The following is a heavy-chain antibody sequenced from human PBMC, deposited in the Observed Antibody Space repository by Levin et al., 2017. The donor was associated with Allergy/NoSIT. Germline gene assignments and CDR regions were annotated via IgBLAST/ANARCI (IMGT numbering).Heavy chain of an antibody. Sequence: GGSLRLSCVVSGFTFRSYAMSWIRQTPDKGLEWISIISGDSRVIYYTDSVRGRFTISRDNSKNTLYLQMNSLRAEDTALYYCVSYRDGPYIPIAYWGQGTLVTVSS. V-gene: IGHV3-23*01. J-gene: IGHJ4*02. CDR2: ISGDSRVI. CDR3: VSYRDGPYIPIAY. CDR1: GFTFRSYA. D-gene: IGHD2-21*01.